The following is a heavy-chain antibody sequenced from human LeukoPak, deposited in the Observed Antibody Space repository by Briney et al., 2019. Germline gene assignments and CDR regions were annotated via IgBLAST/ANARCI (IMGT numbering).Heavy chain of an antibody. Sequence: RASVKVSCKASGGTFSSYAISWVRQAPGQGLEGMGRIIPIFGIANYAQKFQGRVTITADKSTSTAYMELSSLRSEDTAVYYCATSREWELPTKFDYWGQGTLVTVSS. V-gene: IGHV1-69*04. J-gene: IGHJ4*02. CDR2: IIPIFGIA. CDR1: GGTFSSYA. D-gene: IGHD1-26*01. CDR3: ATSREWELPTKFDY.